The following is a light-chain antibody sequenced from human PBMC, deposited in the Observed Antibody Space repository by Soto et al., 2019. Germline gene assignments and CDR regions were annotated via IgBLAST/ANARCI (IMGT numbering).Light chain of an antibody. Sequence: EIVMTQSPATLPVSPGERATLSCRASQSVSSNLAWYQQKPGQAPRFLIYGASTRATGIPARFSGSGSGTEFTLTISRLEPEDFAMYYCQQYAGSPRTFGQGTTVEIK. CDR3: QQYAGSPRT. V-gene: IGKV3-15*01. CDR2: GAS. J-gene: IGKJ1*01. CDR1: QSVSSN.